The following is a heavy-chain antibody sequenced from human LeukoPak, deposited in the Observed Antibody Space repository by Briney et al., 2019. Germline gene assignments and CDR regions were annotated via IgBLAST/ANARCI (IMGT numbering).Heavy chain of an antibody. CDR3: ARDYPYAFDI. CDR2: ISGSGSPI. CDR1: GFTFSSYS. V-gene: IGHV3-48*04. J-gene: IGHJ3*02. Sequence: GGSLRLSCAASGFTFSSYSMNWVRQAPGKGLEWSSYISGSGSPISYTDSVKGRFTISRDNAKNSLYLQMNSLRAEDTAVYYCARDYPYAFDIWGQGTMATVSS.